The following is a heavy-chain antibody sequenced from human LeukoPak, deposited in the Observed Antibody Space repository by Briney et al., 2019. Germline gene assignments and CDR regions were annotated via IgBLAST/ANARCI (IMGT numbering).Heavy chain of an antibody. V-gene: IGHV1-2*02. J-gene: IGHJ4*02. CDR3: ARAQGTYGGNYFDY. CDR1: GSTFTGYY. Sequence: GASVKVSCKASGSTFTGYYMHWVRQAPGQGLEWMGWFNPNTGGTNYAQKFQGRVTMTRDTSISTAYMELSRVRSDDTAVYYCARAQGTYGGNYFDYWGQGTLVTVSS. CDR2: FNPNTGGT. D-gene: IGHD4-23*01.